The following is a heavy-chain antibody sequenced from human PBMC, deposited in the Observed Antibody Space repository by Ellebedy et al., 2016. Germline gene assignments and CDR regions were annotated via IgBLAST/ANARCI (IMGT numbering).Heavy chain of an antibody. V-gene: IGHV4-61*01. CDR2: IYYSGST. D-gene: IGHD3-16*01. CDR3: ARWGREGSQHYFDL. CDR1: GGSVSSGSYY. Sequence: GSLRLSCTVSGGSVSSGSYYWNWIRQPPGKGLEWIGYIYYSGSTNYNPSLKSRVTISVDTSKNQFSLRLRSVTAADTAVYYCARWGREGSQHYFDLWGQGALVSVSS. J-gene: IGHJ4*02.